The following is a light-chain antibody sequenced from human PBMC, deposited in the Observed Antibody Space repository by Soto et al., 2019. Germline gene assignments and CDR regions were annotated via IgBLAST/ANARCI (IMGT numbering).Light chain of an antibody. Sequence: DIQTTQSPSCLSASVGDRVTITCLASQAIRNDLGWYQQKPAKAPKRLIYATSSLQSGVPSRFSGSGSGTEFTLTISSLQPEDSATYYCLQHNTYPRTLGQGTMVDI. CDR1: QAIRND. CDR3: LQHNTYPRT. CDR2: ATS. V-gene: IGKV1-17*01. J-gene: IGKJ1*01.